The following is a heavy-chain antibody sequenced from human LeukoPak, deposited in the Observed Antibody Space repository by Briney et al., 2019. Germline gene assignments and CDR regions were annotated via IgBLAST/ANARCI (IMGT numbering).Heavy chain of an antibody. CDR3: GRRQMGGYLTLDDAFDI. CDR2: KYPGDSNS. V-gene: IGHV5-51*01. D-gene: IGHD3-22*01. J-gene: IGHJ3*02. Sequence: GESPKISCKGSGYTFVNHWIGWVRQMPGQGLEWMGMKYPGDSNSRYSPSFQGLVTISDDKSISTAYLQWSSLKASDTALYYCGRRQMGGYLTLDDAFDIWGQGTMVTVSS. CDR1: GYTFVNHW.